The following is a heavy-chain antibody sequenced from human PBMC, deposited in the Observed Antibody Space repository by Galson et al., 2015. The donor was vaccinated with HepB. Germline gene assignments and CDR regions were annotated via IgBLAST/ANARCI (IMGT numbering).Heavy chain of an antibody. Sequence: QSGAEVKKPGESLKISCTGSGYTFTPYWIAWVRQMPGKGLEWMGRIDPSDSSTNYSPSFQGHVTISADKSISTAYLQWSSLKASDTAMYYCARRHDYGDTWGQGTLVTVSS. J-gene: IGHJ4*02. D-gene: IGHD4/OR15-4a*01. CDR3: ARRHDYGDT. CDR1: GYTFTPYW. CDR2: IDPSDSST. V-gene: IGHV5-10-1*01.